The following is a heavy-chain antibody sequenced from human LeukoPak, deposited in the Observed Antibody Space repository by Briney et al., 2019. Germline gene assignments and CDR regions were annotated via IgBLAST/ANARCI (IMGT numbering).Heavy chain of an antibody. V-gene: IGHV3-23*01. Sequence: PGGSLRLSCAASGFTFSSYAMSWVRQAPGKGLEWVSAISGSGGSTYYADSVKGRFTISRDNSKNTLYLQMNSLRAEDTAVYYRAKDTSRFYYYYGMDVWGQGTTVTVSS. CDR2: ISGSGGST. J-gene: IGHJ6*02. CDR1: GFTFSSYA. CDR3: AKDTSRFYYYYGMDV.